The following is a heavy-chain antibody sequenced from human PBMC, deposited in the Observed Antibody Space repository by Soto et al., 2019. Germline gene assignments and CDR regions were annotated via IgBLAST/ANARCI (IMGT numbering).Heavy chain of an antibody. CDR3: ARSECGGDCSHAFDT. CDR1: GYSFTSYW. D-gene: IGHD2-21*02. CDR2: IYPGDSDT. V-gene: IGHV5-51*01. Sequence: GESLKISCKGSGYSFTSYWIGWVRQMPGKGLEWMGIIYPGDSDTRYSPSFQGQVTISADKSIRTAYLQWSSLKASDTAMYYCARSECGGDCSHAFDTWGQGTMVTVSS. J-gene: IGHJ3*02.